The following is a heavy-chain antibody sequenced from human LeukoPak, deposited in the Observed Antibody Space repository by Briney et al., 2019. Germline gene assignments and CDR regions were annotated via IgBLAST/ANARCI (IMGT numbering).Heavy chain of an antibody. J-gene: IGHJ4*02. CDR1: GYSFTSYW. D-gene: IGHD6-19*01. Sequence: GESLKISCKGSGYSFTSYWIGWVRQMPGKGLEWMGIIYPGDSDTRYSPSFQGQVTISVDKSISTAYLQWNSLRASDTAIYFCARAIAVAGTFSDYWGQGTRVTVSS. V-gene: IGHV5-51*01. CDR2: IYPGDSDT. CDR3: ARAIAVAGTFSDY.